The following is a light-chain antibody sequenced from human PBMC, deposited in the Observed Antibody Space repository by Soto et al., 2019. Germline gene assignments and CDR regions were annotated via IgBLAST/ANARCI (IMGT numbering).Light chain of an antibody. Sequence: DMQTTQSPSSLPASVGDRVNITCRASQSISNYLNWYQQKPGRAPSLLIHGASSLQNGVSSRFSGSGSGTDFTRTINSLQPQDFATYFCQQSYSSPQTFGQGTKVDIK. V-gene: IGKV1-39*01. CDR3: QQSYSSPQT. J-gene: IGKJ1*01. CDR2: GAS. CDR1: QSISNY.